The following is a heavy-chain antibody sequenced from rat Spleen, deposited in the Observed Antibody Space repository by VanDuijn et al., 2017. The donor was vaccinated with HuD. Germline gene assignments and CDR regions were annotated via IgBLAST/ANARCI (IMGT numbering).Heavy chain of an antibody. Sequence: EVQLVESGGGLVQPGRSLKLSCAASGFTFSNYDMAWVRQAPTKGLEWVASISPSGGSTYYRDSVKGRFTVSRDNAKSTLYLQMDSLRSEDTATYYCASSVLLQWSPLFDYWGQGVMVTVSS. CDR1: GFTFSNYD. D-gene: IGHD1-1*01. J-gene: IGHJ2*01. CDR2: ISPSGGST. CDR3: ASSVLLQWSPLFDY. V-gene: IGHV5-25*01.